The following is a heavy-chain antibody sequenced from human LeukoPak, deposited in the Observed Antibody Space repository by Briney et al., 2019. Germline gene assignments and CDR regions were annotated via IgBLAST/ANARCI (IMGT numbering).Heavy chain of an antibody. Sequence: SETLSLTCTVSGGSISSGGYYWGWIRQHPGKGLEWIGYIYYSGSTYYNPSLKSRVTISVGTSKNQFSLKLSSVTAADTAVYYCARSYGSGSYLVGNWFDPWGQGTLVTVSS. CDR1: GGSISSGGYY. CDR2: IYYSGST. J-gene: IGHJ5*02. D-gene: IGHD3-10*01. CDR3: ARSYGSGSYLVGNWFDP. V-gene: IGHV4-31*03.